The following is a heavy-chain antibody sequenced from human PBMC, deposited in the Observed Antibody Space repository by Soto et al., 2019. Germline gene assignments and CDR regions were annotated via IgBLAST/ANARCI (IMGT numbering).Heavy chain of an antibody. CDR1: GYTFTSYY. Sequence: ASVKVSCKASGYTFTSYYMHWVRQAPGQGLEWMGIINPSGGSTSYAQKFQGRVTMTRDTSTSTVYMELSSLRSEDKAVYYCARDIGRVAATVYYGMAVWGQGTTVTVSS. CDR3: ARDIGRVAATVYYGMAV. J-gene: IGHJ6*02. CDR2: INPSGGST. D-gene: IGHD2-15*01. V-gene: IGHV1-46*01.